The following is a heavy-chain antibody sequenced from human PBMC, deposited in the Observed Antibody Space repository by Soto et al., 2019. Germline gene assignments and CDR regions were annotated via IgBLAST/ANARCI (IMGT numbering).Heavy chain of an antibody. CDR3: AKDRVGGVPDAFDI. D-gene: IGHD2-8*01. CDR2: ISGSGTTT. CDR1: GFTSTNYV. J-gene: IGHJ3*02. V-gene: IGHV3-23*01. Sequence: EVHLLDSGGGLVQPGGSLRLSCAASGFTSTNYVMNWVRQAPGKGLEWVSSISGSGTTTFYADSVKGRFIISRYNSKNTLYLQMNSLRAEDTALYYCAKDRVGGVPDAFDIWGQGTMVTVS.